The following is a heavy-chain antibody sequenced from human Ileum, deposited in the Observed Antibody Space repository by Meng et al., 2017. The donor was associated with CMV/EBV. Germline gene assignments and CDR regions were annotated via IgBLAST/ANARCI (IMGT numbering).Heavy chain of an antibody. J-gene: IGHJ6*02. D-gene: IGHD1-1*01. Sequence: GESLKISCVASGFTFNNYWMNWVRQAPGKGLEWVADISQDGSQTYYGDSVKGRFTISRDNAKNSLYLQMNSLRAEDTAVYYCARALKPLGTRSGLDVWGQGTTVTVSS. CDR1: GFTFNNYW. V-gene: IGHV3-7*01. CDR3: ARALKPLGTRSGLDV. CDR2: ISQDGSQT.